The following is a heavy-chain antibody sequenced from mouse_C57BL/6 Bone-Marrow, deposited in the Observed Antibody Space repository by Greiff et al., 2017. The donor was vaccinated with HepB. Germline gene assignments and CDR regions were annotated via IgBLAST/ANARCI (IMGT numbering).Heavy chain of an antibody. CDR3: ARGVELRVFAY. Sequence: EVMLVESGGGLVQPGGSLKLSCAASGFTFSDYYMYWVRQTPEKRLEWVAYISNGGGSTYYPDTVKGRFTISRDNAKNTLYLQMSRLKSEDTAMYYCARGVELRVFAYWGQGTLVTVSA. V-gene: IGHV5-12*01. CDR1: GFTFSDYY. D-gene: IGHD2-4*01. J-gene: IGHJ3*01. CDR2: ISNGGGST.